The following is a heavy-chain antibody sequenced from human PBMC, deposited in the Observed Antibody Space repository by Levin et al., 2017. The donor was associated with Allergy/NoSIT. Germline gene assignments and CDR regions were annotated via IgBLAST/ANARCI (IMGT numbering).Heavy chain of an antibody. Sequence: PGGSLRLSCAASGFTFSNSWMHWVRQASGEGLVWVSRINSDGSSIVYADSVKGRFTISRDNAKNTVYLQMNSLTAEDTAVYFCAREPTSALDVWGQGTMVTVSS. J-gene: IGHJ3*01. CDR2: INSDGSSI. D-gene: IGHD2-2*01. CDR3: AREPTSALDV. V-gene: IGHV3-74*01. CDR1: GFTFSNSW.